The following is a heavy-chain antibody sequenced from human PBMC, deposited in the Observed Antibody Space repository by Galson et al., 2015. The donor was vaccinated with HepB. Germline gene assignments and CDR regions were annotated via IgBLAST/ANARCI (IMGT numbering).Heavy chain of an antibody. J-gene: IGHJ4*02. CDR2: INPNSGGT. CDR3: ARGGEQQLGIDY. Sequence: SVKVSCKASGYIFTSYAIHWVRQAPGQGLEWMGWINPNSGGTNYAQKFQGRVTMTRDTSISTAYMELSRLRSDDTAVYYCARGGEQQLGIDYWGQGTLVTVSS. CDR1: GYIFTSYA. V-gene: IGHV1-2*02. D-gene: IGHD6-13*01.